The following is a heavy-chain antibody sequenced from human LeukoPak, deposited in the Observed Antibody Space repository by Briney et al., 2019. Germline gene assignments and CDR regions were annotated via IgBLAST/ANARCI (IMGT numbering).Heavy chain of an antibody. CDR2: ISGSGGST. Sequence: GGSLRLSCAASGFTFATYAMSWVRQAPGKGLEWVSAISGSGGSTYYADSVKGRLTISRDNSKNTLYLQMISLRAEDTAVYYCATRPRYYYGSGSYSGQDSWGQGTLVTVSS. CDR3: ATRPRYYYGSGSYSGQDS. CDR1: GFTFATYA. V-gene: IGHV3-23*01. J-gene: IGHJ4*02. D-gene: IGHD3-10*01.